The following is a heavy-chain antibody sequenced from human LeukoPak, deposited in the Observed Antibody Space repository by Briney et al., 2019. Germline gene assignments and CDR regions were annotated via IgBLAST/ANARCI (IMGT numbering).Heavy chain of an antibody. CDR1: GYTFTSYD. CDR2: MNPNSGNT. CDR3: ARRYCSSTSCHYFDY. J-gene: IGHJ4*02. V-gene: IGHV1-8*01. Sequence: ASVTVSCKASGYTFTSYDINWVRQATAQGLEWMGWMNPNSGNTGYAQKFQGRVTMTRNTSISTAYMELSSLRSEDTAVYYCARRYCSSTSCHYFDYWGQGTLVTVSS. D-gene: IGHD2-2*01.